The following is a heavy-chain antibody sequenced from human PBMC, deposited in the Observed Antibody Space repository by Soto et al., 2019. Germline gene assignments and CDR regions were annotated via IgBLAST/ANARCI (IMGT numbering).Heavy chain of an antibody. CDR1: GGSLNSEHYH. Sequence: QIQLQESGPGLVRPSQTLSLTCTVSGGSLNSEHYHWTWIRQAPGKGLQWLGYIHYTGSVRYNPSLQSRITRSVGTSQNPFSLNLSPETAADSAVYFCVRLDDGGDRDYYGLDVWCQGTMVTVSS. D-gene: IGHD2-21*02. CDR2: IHYTGSV. CDR3: VRLDDGGDRDYYGLDV. V-gene: IGHV4-30-4*01. J-gene: IGHJ6*02.